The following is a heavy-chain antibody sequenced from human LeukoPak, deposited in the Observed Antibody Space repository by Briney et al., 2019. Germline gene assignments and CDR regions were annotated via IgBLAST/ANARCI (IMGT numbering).Heavy chain of an antibody. Sequence: ASVKVSCKASGGTFSSYAISWVRQAPGQGLEWMGGIIPIFGTANYAQKFQGRVTITADESTSTAYMELSSLRSEDTAVYYCARGRRYCSSTSCYFDYWGQGTLVTVSS. CDR1: GGTFSSYA. CDR2: IIPIFGTA. D-gene: IGHD2-2*01. J-gene: IGHJ4*02. V-gene: IGHV1-69*13. CDR3: ARGRRYCSSTSCYFDY.